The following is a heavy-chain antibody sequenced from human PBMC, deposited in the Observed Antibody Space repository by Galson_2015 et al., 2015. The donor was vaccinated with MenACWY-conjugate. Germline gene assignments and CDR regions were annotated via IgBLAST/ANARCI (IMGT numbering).Heavy chain of an antibody. J-gene: IGHJ4*02. CDR1: GFTFRNYW. V-gene: IGHV3-7*03. Sequence: SLRLSCAVSGFTFRNYWMTWVRQAPGKGLEWVASIKKDGSEKYYVDSVKGRFTISRDNTKNSMYLEMNSMRDEDTAVYYCARDLKGLVGDTPDYWGQGTLVPVSS. D-gene: IGHD1-26*01. CDR3: ARDLKGLVGDTPDY. CDR2: IKKDGSEK.